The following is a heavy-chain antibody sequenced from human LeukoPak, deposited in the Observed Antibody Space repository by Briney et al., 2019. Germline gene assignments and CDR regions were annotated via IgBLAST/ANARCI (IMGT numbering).Heavy chain of an antibody. CDR1: GGSISSYY. CDR3: ARTKAGSYYNVGFDY. J-gene: IGHJ4*02. V-gene: IGHV4-59*01. D-gene: IGHD3-10*01. Sequence: SETLSLTCTVSGGSISSYYWTWIRQPPGKGLEWIGYIYYSGSTNYNPSLKSRVTMSVDTSKNQFSLKLSSVTAADTAVYYCARTKAGSYYNVGFDYWGQGTLVTVSS. CDR2: IYYSGST.